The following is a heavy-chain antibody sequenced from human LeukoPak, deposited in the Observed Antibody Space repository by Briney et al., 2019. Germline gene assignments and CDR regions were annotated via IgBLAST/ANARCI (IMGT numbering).Heavy chain of an antibody. V-gene: IGHV4-34*01. CDR1: GGSFSGYY. D-gene: IGHD3-16*01. CDR3: ARRLLALRLGEDDDYFAY. J-gene: IGHJ4*02. Sequence: SETLSLTCAVYGGSFSGYYWSWIRQPPGKGLEWIGEINHSGSTNYNPSLKSRVTISVDTSKNQFSLKLSSVPAADTAVYYCARRLLALRLGEDDDYFAYWGQGTLVTVSS. CDR2: INHSGST.